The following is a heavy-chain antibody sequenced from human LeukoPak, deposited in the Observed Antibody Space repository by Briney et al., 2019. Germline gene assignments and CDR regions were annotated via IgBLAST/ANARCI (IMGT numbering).Heavy chain of an antibody. J-gene: IGHJ4*02. CDR1: GLTVNNNY. Sequence: PGGSLRLSCAASGLTVNNNYMNWVRQAPGKGLEWVSALYIGGNTYYADSVQGRFTISRDNSKNTLYLQMNSLRAEDTAIYYCMTAAGYNFGQYWGQGTLVTVSS. CDR2: LYIGGNT. CDR3: MTAAGYNFGQY. D-gene: IGHD5-18*01. V-gene: IGHV3-53*01.